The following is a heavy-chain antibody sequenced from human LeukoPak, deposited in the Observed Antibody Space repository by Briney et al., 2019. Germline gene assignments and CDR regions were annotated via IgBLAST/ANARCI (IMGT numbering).Heavy chain of an antibody. D-gene: IGHD2-15*01. CDR1: GGSISSYH. Sequence: SETLSLTCTVSGGSISSYHWSWIRQPPGKGLEWIGYIYYSGSTNYNPSLKSRVTISVDTSKNQFSLKLSSVTAADTAVYYCARAHTRVAHLDYWGQGTLVTVSS. CDR2: IYYSGST. CDR3: ARAHTRVAHLDY. J-gene: IGHJ4*02. V-gene: IGHV4-59*01.